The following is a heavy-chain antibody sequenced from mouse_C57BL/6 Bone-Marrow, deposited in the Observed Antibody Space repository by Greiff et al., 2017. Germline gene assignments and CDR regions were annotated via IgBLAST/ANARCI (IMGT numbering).Heavy chain of an antibody. Sequence: QVQLQQPGAELVMPGASVKLSCKASGYTFTSYWMHWVKQRPGQGLEWIGEIDPSDSYTNYNQKFKGKSTLTVDKSSSTAYMQLSSLTSEDSAVYYCARDGTVVAFDYWGQGTTLPVSA. CDR3: ARDGTVVAFDY. D-gene: IGHD1-1*01. J-gene: IGHJ2*01. CDR2: IDPSDSYT. CDR1: GYTFTSYW. V-gene: IGHV1-69*01.